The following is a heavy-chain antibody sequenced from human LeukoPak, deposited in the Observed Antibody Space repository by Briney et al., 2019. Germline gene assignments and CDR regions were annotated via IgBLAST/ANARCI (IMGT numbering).Heavy chain of an antibody. CDR3: AREGASYDFWSGYGYAFDI. V-gene: IGHV4-38-2*02. J-gene: IGHJ3*02. CDR2: IYHSGST. Sequence: PSETLSLTCAVSGYSISSGYYWGWIQQPPGKGLEWIGSIYHSGSTYYNPSLKSRVTISVDTSKNQFSLKLSSVTAADTAVYYCAREGASYDFWSGYGYAFDIWGQGTMVTVSS. D-gene: IGHD3-3*01. CDR1: GYSISSGYY.